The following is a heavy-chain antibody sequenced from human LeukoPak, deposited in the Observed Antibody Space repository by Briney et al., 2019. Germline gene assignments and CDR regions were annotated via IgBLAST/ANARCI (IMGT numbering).Heavy chain of an antibody. V-gene: IGHV4-39*01. Sequence: PSETLSLTCTVSGGSVSSTTYYWSWIRQPPGKGLEWIASINYSGSAYYNPSLKSRVTISVDTSENQFSLKLSSVTAADTAVYYCARYVVYGSGKYYFDYWGQGTLVTVSS. D-gene: IGHD3-10*01. CDR1: GGSVSSTTYY. CDR3: ARYVVYGSGKYYFDY. J-gene: IGHJ4*02. CDR2: INYSGSA.